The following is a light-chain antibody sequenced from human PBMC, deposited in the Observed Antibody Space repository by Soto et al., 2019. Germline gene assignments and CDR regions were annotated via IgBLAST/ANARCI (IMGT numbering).Light chain of an antibody. V-gene: IGLV1-40*01. J-gene: IGLJ2*01. CDR2: GNS. Sequence: QSVLTQPPSVSGAPGQRVTISCTGSSSNIGAGYDVHWYQQLPGTAPKRLIYGNSNRPSGVPDRFSGSKSGTSASLAITGLQAEDEADYYCQSYDSSLSAHVVFGGGTKLTVL. CDR3: QSYDSSLSAHVV. CDR1: SSNIGAGYD.